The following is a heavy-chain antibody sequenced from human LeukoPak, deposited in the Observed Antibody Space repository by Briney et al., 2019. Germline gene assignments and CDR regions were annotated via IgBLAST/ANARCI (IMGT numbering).Heavy chain of an antibody. Sequence: PGGSLRLSCAAFDFAFGNTWMNWARQAPGRGLEWVGRIKSKPDGGTTDYAAPVKGRFIISRDDSKDTLYLQMNRLKIEDSAVYYCTTLDSGSWYPSDNWGQGTLVTVSS. CDR1: DFAFGNTW. J-gene: IGHJ4*02. CDR3: TTLDSGSWYPSDN. V-gene: IGHV3-15*07. D-gene: IGHD6-13*01. CDR2: IKSKPDGGTT.